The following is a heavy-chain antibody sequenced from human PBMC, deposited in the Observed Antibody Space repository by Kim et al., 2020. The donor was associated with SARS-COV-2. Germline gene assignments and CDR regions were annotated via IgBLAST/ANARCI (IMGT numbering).Heavy chain of an antibody. CDR1: GFTFSNYA. J-gene: IGHJ4*02. CDR2: ISDSGGGT. Sequence: GGSLRLSCAASGFTFSNYAMTWVRQAPGKGLEWVAIISDSGGGTYHADSVRGRFTISRDNSRNTLYLQMNSLRVEDTAVYYCVKDFPDWGQGTLVNVSS. V-gene: IGHV3-23*01. CDR3: VKDFPD.